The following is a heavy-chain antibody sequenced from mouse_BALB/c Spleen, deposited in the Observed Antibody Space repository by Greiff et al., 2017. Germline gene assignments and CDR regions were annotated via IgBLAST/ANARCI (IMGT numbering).Heavy chain of an antibody. CDR1: GYTFTSYT. CDR2: INPSSGYT. CDR3: ARGLRLRFDY. D-gene: IGHD1-2*01. Sequence: QVQLQQSAAELARPGASVKMSCKASGYTFTSYTMHWVKQRPGQGLEWIGYINPSSGYTEYNQKFKDKTTLTADKSSSTAYMQLSSLTSEDSAVYYCARGLRLRFDYWGQGTLVTVSA. V-gene: IGHV1-4*02. J-gene: IGHJ3*01.